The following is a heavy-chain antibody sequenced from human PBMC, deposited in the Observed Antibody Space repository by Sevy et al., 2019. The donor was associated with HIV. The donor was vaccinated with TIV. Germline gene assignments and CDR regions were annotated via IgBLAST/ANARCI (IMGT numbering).Heavy chain of an antibody. D-gene: IGHD5-18*01. CDR3: ARGREGGYSYGPLYFDY. V-gene: IGHV4-38-2*01. J-gene: IGHJ4*02. CDR1: GYSISSGYY. Sequence: GSLRLSCAVSGYSISSGYYWGWIRQPPGKGLEWIGSIYHSGSTYYNPSLKSRVTISVDTSKNQFSLKLSSVTAADTAVYYCARGREGGYSYGPLYFDYWGQGTLVTVSS. CDR2: IYHSGST.